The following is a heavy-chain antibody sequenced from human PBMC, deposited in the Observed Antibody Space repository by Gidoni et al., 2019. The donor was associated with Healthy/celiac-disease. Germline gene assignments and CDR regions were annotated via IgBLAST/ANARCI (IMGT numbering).Heavy chain of an antibody. J-gene: IGHJ6*02. V-gene: IGHV3-74*01. D-gene: IGHD6-13*01. CDR2: INSDGSST. CDR3: AREEAGIAAAGTYYYYGMDV. CDR1: GFTFSSYW. Sequence: EVQLVESGGGLVQPGGSLRLSCAASGFTFSSYWMHWVRQAPGQGLVWVSRINSDGSSTSYADSVKGRFTISRDNAKNTLYLQMNSLRAEDTAVYYCAREEAGIAAAGTYYYYGMDVWGQGTTVTVSS.